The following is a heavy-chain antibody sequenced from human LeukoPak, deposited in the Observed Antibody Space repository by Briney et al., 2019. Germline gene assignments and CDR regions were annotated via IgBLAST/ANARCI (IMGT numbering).Heavy chain of an antibody. CDR3: ARDCGGDCYSGYYYYYMDV. CDR2: INPNSGGT. Sequence: ASVKVSCKASGYTFTGYYMHWVRQAPGQGLEWMGWINPNSGGTNYAQKFQGRVTMTRDTSISTAYMELSRLRSDDTAVYYCARDCGGDCYSGYYYYYMDVWGKGTTVTVSS. J-gene: IGHJ6*03. V-gene: IGHV1-2*02. CDR1: GYTFTGYY. D-gene: IGHD2-21*01.